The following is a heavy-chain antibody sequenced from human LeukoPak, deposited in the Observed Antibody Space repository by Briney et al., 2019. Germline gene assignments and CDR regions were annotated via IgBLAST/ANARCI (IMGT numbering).Heavy chain of an antibody. D-gene: IGHD3-10*01. CDR1: GGTFSSYA. CDR2: INPNSGGT. CDR3: ARFGRIPGVGAFDI. J-gene: IGHJ3*02. Sequence: ASVKVSCKASGGTFSSYAISWVRQAPGQGLEWMGWINPNSGGTNYAQKFQGGVTMTRDTSISTAYMELSRLRSDDTAVYYCARFGRIPGVGAFDIWGQGTMVTVSS. V-gene: IGHV1-2*02.